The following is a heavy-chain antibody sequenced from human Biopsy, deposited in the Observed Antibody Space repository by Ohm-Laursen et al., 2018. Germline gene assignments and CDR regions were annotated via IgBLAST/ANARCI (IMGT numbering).Heavy chain of an antibody. J-gene: IGHJ4*02. CDR3: ARLTRRGNIIFFDY. Sequence: SETLSLTCTVSGDSVSNNFWTWIRQPPGKTLEWIAYKFYRGTTTYNPPLKGRVIVSVDPPKSQISLKLTSVTASDTAIYYCARLTRRGNIIFFDYWGQGTLVAVSS. CDR2: KFYRGTT. CDR1: GDSVSNNF. D-gene: IGHD1-26*01. V-gene: IGHV4-59*08.